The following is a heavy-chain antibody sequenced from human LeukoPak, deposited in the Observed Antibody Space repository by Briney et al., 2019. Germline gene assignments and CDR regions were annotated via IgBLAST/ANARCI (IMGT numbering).Heavy chain of an antibody. J-gene: IGHJ4*02. V-gene: IGHV4-59*01. Sequence: SETLSLTCTVSGGSISGYYWSWIRQPPGKGLEWIGYIYYSGSTNYNPSLKSRVTISVDTSKNQFSLKLSSVTAADTAVYYCARGLDTAMVYFDYWGQGTLVTVSS. CDR1: GGSISGYY. D-gene: IGHD5-18*01. CDR3: ARGLDTAMVYFDY. CDR2: IYYSGST.